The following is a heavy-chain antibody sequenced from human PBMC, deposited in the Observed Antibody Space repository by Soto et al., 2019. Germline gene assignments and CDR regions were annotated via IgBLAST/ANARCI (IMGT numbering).Heavy chain of an antibody. D-gene: IGHD2-21*01. CDR1: GFDFSGSE. J-gene: IGHJ4*02. Sequence: VGSLRLSCTASGFDFSGSEMNWFRQAPGKGLEWVAYITGSGGAMFHADSVKGRFSISRDNAKNSLFLEMNNLTADDAGVYYCAKVAPFIVGSTFWGQGTLVTVSS. CDR3: AKVAPFIVGSTF. CDR2: ITGSGGAM. V-gene: IGHV3-48*03.